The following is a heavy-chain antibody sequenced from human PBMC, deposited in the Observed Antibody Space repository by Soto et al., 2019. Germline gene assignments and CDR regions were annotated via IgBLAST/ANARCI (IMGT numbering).Heavy chain of an antibody. CDR2: ISGSGTVI. CDR3: VKELAAAGDF. Sequence: GGSLRLSCAASAFTFSDYYMSWIRQAPGQGLDWVSYISGSGTVIYYADSVKGRFTVSRDNAKNSMYLQMNSLRAEDTAVYYCVKELAAAGDFWGRGTLVTVSS. V-gene: IGHV3-11*01. D-gene: IGHD6-13*01. CDR1: AFTFSDYY. J-gene: IGHJ4*02.